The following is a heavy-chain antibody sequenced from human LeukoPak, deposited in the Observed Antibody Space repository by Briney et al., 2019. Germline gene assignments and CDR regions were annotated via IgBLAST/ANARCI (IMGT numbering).Heavy chain of an antibody. CDR2: IYTSGST. CDR3: ARERGYYYGSGSSQDFDY. CDR1: GGSISSYY. D-gene: IGHD3-10*01. V-gene: IGHV4-4*07. Sequence: SSETLSLTCTVSGGSISSYYWSWIRQPAGKGLEWIGRIYTSGSTNYNPSLKSRVTMSVDTSKNQFSLKLSSVTAADTAVYYCARERGYYYGSGSSQDFDYWGQGTLVTVSS. J-gene: IGHJ4*02.